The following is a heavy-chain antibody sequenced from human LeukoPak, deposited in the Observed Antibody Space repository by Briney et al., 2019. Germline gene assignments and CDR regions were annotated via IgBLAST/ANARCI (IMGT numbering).Heavy chain of an antibody. J-gene: IGHJ4*02. V-gene: IGHV4-39*01. CDR2: LYYSGST. Sequence: SETLSLTCSVSGGSISTSSYYWDWIRQPPGKGLEWIGSLYYSGSTYYNPSLKGRVTTSGDTSKNQFSLNLGSVTAADTAVYYCARRTDRSAWSTYFDYWGQGTLVTVSS. D-gene: IGHD6-19*01. CDR1: GGSISTSSYY. CDR3: ARRTDRSAWSTYFDY.